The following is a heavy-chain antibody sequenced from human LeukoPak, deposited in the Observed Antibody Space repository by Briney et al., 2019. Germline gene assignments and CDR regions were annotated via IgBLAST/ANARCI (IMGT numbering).Heavy chain of an antibody. CDR3: ARRGFYFDY. V-gene: IGHV4-39*01. CDR1: GFTFSSYA. CDR2: IYYSGST. Sequence: PGGSLRLSCAASGFTFSSYAMSWVRQPPGKGLEWIGSIYYSGSTYYNPSLKSRVTISVDTSKNQFSLKLSSVTAADTAVYYCARRGFYFDYWGQGTLVTVSS. J-gene: IGHJ4*02.